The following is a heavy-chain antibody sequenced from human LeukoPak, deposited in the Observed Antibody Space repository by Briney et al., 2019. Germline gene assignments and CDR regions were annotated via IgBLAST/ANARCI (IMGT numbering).Heavy chain of an antibody. D-gene: IGHD3-10*02. CDR3: AELGITMIGGV. Sequence: SLRLSCAASGFTFDDYAMHWVRQAPGKGLEWVSLITWNSGSIAYADSVKGRFTVSRDNAKKSLYLQMNSLRAEDTAVYYCAELGITMIGGVWGKGTTVTVSS. J-gene: IGHJ6*04. CDR2: ITWNSGSI. CDR1: GFTFDDYA. V-gene: IGHV3-9*01.